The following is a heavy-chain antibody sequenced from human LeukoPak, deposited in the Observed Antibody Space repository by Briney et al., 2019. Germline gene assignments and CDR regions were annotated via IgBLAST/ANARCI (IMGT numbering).Heavy chain of an antibody. D-gene: IGHD4-11*01. CDR2: IYSGGTT. Sequence: GGSLRLSCGASGFTFSSYVMSWVRQSPEKGLEWVSVIYSGGTTYYADSVKGRVAISRDNPKNTVFLQMNSVRAEDTAVYYCARSYSNHLFGMDVWGQGTTVTVSS. V-gene: IGHV3-66*01. CDR3: ARSYSNHLFGMDV. J-gene: IGHJ6*02. CDR1: GFTFSSYV.